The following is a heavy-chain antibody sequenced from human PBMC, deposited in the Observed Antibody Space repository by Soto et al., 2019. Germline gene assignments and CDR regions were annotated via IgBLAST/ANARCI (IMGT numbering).Heavy chain of an antibody. CDR3: ASDSRGYLYGFDI. CDR1: GFTFSSYG. CDR2: ICYDGRNK. J-gene: IGHJ3*02. Sequence: GGSLRLSCAASGFTFSSYGMHWVRQAPGKGLEWVAVICYDGRNKYYADSVKGRFTISRDNSKNTLYLQMNRLSADDDAVYYCASDSRGYLYGFDIWGQGTMLTV. D-gene: IGHD3-22*01. V-gene: IGHV3-33*01.